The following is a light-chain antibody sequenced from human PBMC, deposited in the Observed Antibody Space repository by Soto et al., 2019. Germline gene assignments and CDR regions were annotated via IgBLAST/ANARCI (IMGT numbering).Light chain of an antibody. J-gene: IGKJ3*01. CDR1: QDIRTS. CDR2: GAS. Sequence: DIQMTQSPSSLSASVGARVSITCQASQDIRTSLSWVKQKPGRAPKLLIYGASNLETGVPSRFRGSGSRTDFTLTISSLQPDDIATYYCQQYDNLPPFTFGPGTKVDIK. CDR3: QQYDNLPPFT. V-gene: IGKV1-33*01.